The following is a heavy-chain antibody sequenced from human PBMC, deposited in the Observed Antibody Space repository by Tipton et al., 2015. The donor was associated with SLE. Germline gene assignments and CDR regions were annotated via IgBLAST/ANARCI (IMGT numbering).Heavy chain of an antibody. CDR1: GGSIFSYY. Sequence: TLSLTCTVSGGSIFSYYWSRIRQPPGKGLEWIGYIYFSGSTNYNPSLRSRVTMSIDTSNNQFSLKLSSVTAADTAVYFCARDGGAAAESYNYYMDVWGRGTTVTVSS. V-gene: IGHV4-59*01. CDR2: IYFSGST. D-gene: IGHD6-13*01. CDR3: ARDGGAAAESYNYYMDV. J-gene: IGHJ6*03.